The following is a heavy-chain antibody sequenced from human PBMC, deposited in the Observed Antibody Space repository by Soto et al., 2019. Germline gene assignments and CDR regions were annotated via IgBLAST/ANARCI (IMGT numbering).Heavy chain of an antibody. CDR3: ARDTAMTPHYYFDY. CDR2: IHTANGDT. CDR1: GYTFTANG. J-gene: IGHJ4*02. V-gene: IGHV1-3*04. Sequence: QVQLVQSGAEVKKPGASVKVSCEASGYTFTANGMHWVRQAPGQNLEWMGWIHTANGDTAYSQEFQGRVTFTRDISATTLYMELSSLRSEDTAVHYCARDTAMTPHYYFDYWGQGTLVTVSS. D-gene: IGHD2-2*01.